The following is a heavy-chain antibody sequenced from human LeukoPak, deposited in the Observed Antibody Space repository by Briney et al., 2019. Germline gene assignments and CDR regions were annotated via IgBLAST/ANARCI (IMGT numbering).Heavy chain of an antibody. J-gene: IGHJ6*02. CDR2: INPNSGGT. CDR1: RYTFTGHY. V-gene: IGHV1-2*02. D-gene: IGHD2-2*01. CDR3: ARELGYCSSTSCPKYYYGMDV. Sequence: ASVKVSCKASRYTFTGHYMHWVRQAPGQGLEWMGWINPNSGGTNYAQKFRGRVTMTRDTSISTAYMELSRLRSDDTAVYYCARELGYCSSTSCPKYYYGMDVWGQGTTVTVSS.